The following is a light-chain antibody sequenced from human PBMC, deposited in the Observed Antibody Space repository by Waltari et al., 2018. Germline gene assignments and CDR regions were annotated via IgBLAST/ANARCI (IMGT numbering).Light chain of an antibody. CDR2: EVH. Sequence: QSALTQPASVSGSPGQSITISCTGTSSDVGGFHFVSWYQQHPGKAPKLIIYEVHNRPSGVSTRFSGSKSGYTASLTISGLQPGDEADYYCISYTATKTLVFGGGTKLTVL. J-gene: IGLJ2*01. V-gene: IGLV2-14*01. CDR1: SSDVGGFHF. CDR3: ISYTATKTLV.